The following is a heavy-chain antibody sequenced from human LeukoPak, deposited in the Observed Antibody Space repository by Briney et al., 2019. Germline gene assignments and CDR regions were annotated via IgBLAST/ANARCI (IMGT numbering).Heavy chain of an antibody. CDR1: GYTLTELS. CDR3: ATDIRKGSSWSLDY. J-gene: IGHJ4*02. Sequence: ASVKVSCKVSGYTLTELSMHWVRPAPGKGLEWMGGFDPEDGETIYAQKFQGRVTMTEDTSTDTAYMELSSLRSEDTAVYYCATDIRKGSSWSLDYWGQGTLVTVSS. V-gene: IGHV1-24*01. D-gene: IGHD6-13*01. CDR2: FDPEDGET.